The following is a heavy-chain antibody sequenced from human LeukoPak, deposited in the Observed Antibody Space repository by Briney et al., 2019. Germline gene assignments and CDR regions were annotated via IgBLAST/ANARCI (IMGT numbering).Heavy chain of an antibody. V-gene: IGHV3-48*01. CDR2: ISSSSSTI. CDR1: GFTFSSYS. D-gene: IGHD3-3*01. CDR3: ARVGYDFSRGAFDI. Sequence: GGSLRLSCAASGFTFSSYSMNWVRQAPGKGLEWVSYISSSSSTIYYADSVKGRFTISRDNAKNSLYLQMNSLRAEDTAVYYCARVGYDFSRGAFDIWGQGTMVTVSS. J-gene: IGHJ3*02.